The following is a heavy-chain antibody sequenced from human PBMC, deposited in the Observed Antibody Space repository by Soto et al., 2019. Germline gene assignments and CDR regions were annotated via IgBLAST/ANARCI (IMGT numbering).Heavy chain of an antibody. V-gene: IGHV1-18*04. J-gene: IGHJ4*02. D-gene: IGHD3-9*01. CDR2: ISAYSANR. Sequence: ASVKVSWKGAGYALTSYGGSCVLQAPGQVLDWXGWISAYSANRTPAQKLQSRASITTDTSTSTAYMELRRLRSDDTGVYYCERDGRGYDILTGYYKSDPFDYWGQGTLVTVSS. CDR1: GYALTSYG. CDR3: ERDGRGYDILTGYYKSDPFDY.